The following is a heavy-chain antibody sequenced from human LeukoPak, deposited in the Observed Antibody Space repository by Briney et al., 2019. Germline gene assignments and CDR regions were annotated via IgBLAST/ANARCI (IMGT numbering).Heavy chain of an antibody. CDR1: GYTFTGYY. CDR3: ARVRLRYYYGSGSYSN. D-gene: IGHD3-10*01. CDR2: INPNSGGT. V-gene: IGHV1-2*02. J-gene: IGHJ4*02. Sequence: ASVKVSCKASGYTFTGYYMHRVRQAPGQGLEWMGWINPNSGGTNYAQKFQGRVTMTRDTSISTAYMELSRLRSDDTAVYYCARVRLRYYYGSGSYSNWGQGTLVTVSS.